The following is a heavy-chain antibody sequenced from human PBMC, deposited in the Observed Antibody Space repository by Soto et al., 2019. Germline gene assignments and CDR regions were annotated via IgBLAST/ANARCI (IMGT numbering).Heavy chain of an antibody. J-gene: IGHJ3*02. CDR3: ARATGLGAKDXFDI. Sequence: SETLSLTCAVSGGSISSGGYSWSWIRQPPGKGLEWIGYIYHSGSTYYNPSLKSRVTISVDRSKNQFSLKLSSVTAADTAVYYCARATGLGAKDXFDIWGQRTMVTVSS. D-gene: IGHD1-26*01. V-gene: IGHV4-30-2*01. CDR1: GGSISSGGYS. CDR2: IYHSGST.